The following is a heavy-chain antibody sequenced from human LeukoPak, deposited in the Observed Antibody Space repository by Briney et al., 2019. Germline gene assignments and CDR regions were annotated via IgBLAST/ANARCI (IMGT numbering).Heavy chain of an antibody. CDR3: ARDPGEYCSGGSCFTSFDY. D-gene: IGHD2-15*01. Sequence: SETLSLTCTVSGGSISSSTYYWGWIRQPPGKGLEWIGSIYYNDNTYYNPSLKSRVTISVDTSKNQFSLKLSSVTVADTAVYYCARDPGEYCSGGSCFTSFDYWGQGTLVTVSS. J-gene: IGHJ4*02. CDR2: IYYNDNT. V-gene: IGHV4-39*07. CDR1: GGSISSSTYY.